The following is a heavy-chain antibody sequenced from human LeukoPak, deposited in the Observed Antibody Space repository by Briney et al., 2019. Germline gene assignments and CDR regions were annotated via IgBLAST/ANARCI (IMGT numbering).Heavy chain of an antibody. Sequence: SETLSLTCAVYGGSFSGYYWSWIRQPPGKGLEWIGEINHSGSTNYNPSLKSRVTISVDTSKNQFSLKLSSVTAADTAVYYCARRGYYDSSGAFDYWGQGTPVTVSS. V-gene: IGHV4-34*01. D-gene: IGHD3-22*01. J-gene: IGHJ4*02. CDR3: ARRGYYDSSGAFDY. CDR1: GGSFSGYY. CDR2: INHSGST.